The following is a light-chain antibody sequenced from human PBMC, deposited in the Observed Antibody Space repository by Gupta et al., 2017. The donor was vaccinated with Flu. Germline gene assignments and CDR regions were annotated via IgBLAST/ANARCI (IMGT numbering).Light chain of an antibody. CDR3: SSYTSSSTWV. Sequence: QSDLPQPGSVSWSPGQSITISCTGTSSDVGRYNYVSWYQHHPGKAPKLMIYEVNNRPSGISNRFSASKSGSTASLTISGLQAEDEADYYCSSYTSSSTWVFGGGTNLTVL. CDR2: EVN. J-gene: IGLJ2*01. CDR1: SSDVGRYNY. V-gene: IGLV2-14*01.